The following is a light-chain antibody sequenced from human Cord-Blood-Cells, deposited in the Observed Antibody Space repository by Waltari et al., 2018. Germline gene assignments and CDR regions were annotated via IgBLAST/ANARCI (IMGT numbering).Light chain of an antibody. Sequence: IVITQSPATLSVSPGERATLSCCASQSVSSNLAWYQQKPAQAPRLLIYGASTRATGIPARFSGSGSGTEFTLTICSLQSGDFAVYYCQQYNNWPPYTFGQGTKLEIK. CDR1: QSVSSN. J-gene: IGKJ2*01. CDR2: GAS. V-gene: IGKV3-15*01. CDR3: QQYNNWPPYT.